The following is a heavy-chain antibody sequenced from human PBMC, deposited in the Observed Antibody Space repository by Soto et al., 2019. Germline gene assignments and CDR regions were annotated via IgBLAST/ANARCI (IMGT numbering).Heavy chain of an antibody. J-gene: IGHJ6*02. V-gene: IGHV3-21*01. Sequence: EGSLRLPCAASGFTFSSYSMNLFRQAPGKGLEWVSSISSSSSYIYYADSVKGRFTISRDNAKNSLYLQMNSLRAEDTAVYYCASLDYGDYHYYYDVIDVRGQGTTVPGSS. CDR3: ASLDYGDYHYYYDVIDV. CDR2: ISSSSSYI. D-gene: IGHD4-17*01. CDR1: GFTFSSYS.